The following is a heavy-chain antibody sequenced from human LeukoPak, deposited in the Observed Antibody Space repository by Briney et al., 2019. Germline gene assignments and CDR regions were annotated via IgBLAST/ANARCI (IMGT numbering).Heavy chain of an antibody. CDR2: MNPNSGNT. D-gene: IGHD6-19*01. Sequence: ASVKVSCKASGYTFTSYDINWVRQATGQGLEWMGWMNPNSGNTGYAQKFQGRVTITRNTSISTAYMELSSLRSEDTAVYYCARLAYVAVAGTLGFDYWGQGTLVTVSS. CDR3: ARLAYVAVAGTLGFDY. CDR1: GYTFTSYD. J-gene: IGHJ4*02. V-gene: IGHV1-8*03.